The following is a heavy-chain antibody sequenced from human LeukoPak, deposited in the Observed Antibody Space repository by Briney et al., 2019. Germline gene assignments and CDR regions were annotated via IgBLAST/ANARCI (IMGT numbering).Heavy chain of an antibody. Sequence: SETLSLTCTVPGGSISSSSYYWGWIRQPPGKGLEWLGSIYYSGSTYYNPSLKSRVTITVDTSKNQFSLKLSSVTAADTAVYYCARRIHFGVVIIFDYWGQGTLVTVSS. J-gene: IGHJ4*02. CDR2: IYYSGST. V-gene: IGHV4-39*01. CDR3: ARRIHFGVVIIFDY. D-gene: IGHD3-3*01. CDR1: GGSISSSSYY.